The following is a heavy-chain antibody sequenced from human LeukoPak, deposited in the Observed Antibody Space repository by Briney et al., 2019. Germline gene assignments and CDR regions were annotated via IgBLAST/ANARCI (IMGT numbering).Heavy chain of an antibody. Sequence: GASVTVSCKVSGYTLTELSMHWVRQAPGKGLEWMGGFDPEDGETIYAQKFQGRVTMTEDTSTDTAYMELSSLRSEDTAVYYCATDRIHYDSSGYLTDYWGQGTLVTVSS. CDR1: GYTLTELS. V-gene: IGHV1-24*01. J-gene: IGHJ4*02. CDR3: ATDRIHYDSSGYLTDY. D-gene: IGHD3-22*01. CDR2: FDPEDGET.